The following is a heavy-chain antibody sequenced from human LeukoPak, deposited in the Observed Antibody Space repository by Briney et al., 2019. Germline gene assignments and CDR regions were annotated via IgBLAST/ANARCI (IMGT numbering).Heavy chain of an antibody. CDR2: MNPNSGNT. Sequence: GASVKVSCKASGYTFTSYDINWVRQATGQGLEWMGWMNPNSGNTGYAQKFQGRVTITRNTSISTAYMELSSLRSEDTAVYYCARHGRDSSGWLYGFDTWGQGTLVTVSS. CDR3: ARHGRDSSGWLYGFDT. D-gene: IGHD6-19*01. CDR1: GYTFTSYD. V-gene: IGHV1-8*03. J-gene: IGHJ5*02.